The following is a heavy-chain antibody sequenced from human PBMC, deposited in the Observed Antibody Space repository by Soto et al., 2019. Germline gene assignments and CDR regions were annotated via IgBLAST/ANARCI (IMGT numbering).Heavy chain of an antibody. V-gene: IGHV1-18*01. CDR1: GYPFTSYG. J-gene: IGHJ5*02. Sequence: XSVKVSCKASGYPFTSYGISWVRQAPGQGLEWMGWISAYNGDTNYAQKLQGRVTMTTDTSTSTAYMELRSLRSDDTAVYYCATAETRIAALFNWFDPWGQGTLVTVSS. CDR2: ISAYNGDT. D-gene: IGHD6-13*01. CDR3: ATAETRIAALFNWFDP.